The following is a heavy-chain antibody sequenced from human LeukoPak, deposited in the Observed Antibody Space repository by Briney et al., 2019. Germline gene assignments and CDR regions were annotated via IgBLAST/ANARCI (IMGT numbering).Heavy chain of an antibody. CDR3: AGGRSSVLGY. CDR2: IYYSGTT. D-gene: IGHD6-19*01. J-gene: IGHJ4*02. Sequence: SEPLSLTCTVSGGSISSSNYHWGWIRQAPGKGLEWIGSIYYSGTTSYNTSIKSRVTKSADTSKNQFALKLSSVTAADTAVYYCAGGRSSVLGYWGQGTLVTVSS. CDR1: GGSISSSNYH. V-gene: IGHV4-39*01.